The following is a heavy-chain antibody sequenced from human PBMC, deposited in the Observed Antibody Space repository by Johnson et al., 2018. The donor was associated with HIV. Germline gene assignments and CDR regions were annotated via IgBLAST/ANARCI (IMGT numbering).Heavy chain of an antibody. D-gene: IGHD6-19*01. CDR3: ARGIAVSNWVDI. CDR2: KRYDGSNK. Sequence: QVQLVESGGGVVQPGGSLRLSCAASGFTFSTFGMHWVRQAPGKGLEWVSFKRYDGSNKYYPGSVKGRFTVSREDAKNTLYLQMNSLRAEDTAVYYCARGIAVSNWVDIWGQGTMVTVSS. J-gene: IGHJ3*02. V-gene: IGHV3-30*02. CDR1: GFTFSTFG.